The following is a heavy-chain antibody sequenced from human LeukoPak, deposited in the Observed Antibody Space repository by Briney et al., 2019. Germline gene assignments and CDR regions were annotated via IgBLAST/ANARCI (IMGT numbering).Heavy chain of an antibody. J-gene: IGHJ4*02. Sequence: GASVKVSCKASGYTFTSYYMHWVRQAPGQGLEWMGWINPNSGGTNYAQKFQGRVTMTRDTSISTAYMELSRLRSDDTAVYYCARAGIAVAGTIDYWGQGTLVTVSS. D-gene: IGHD6-19*01. CDR1: GYTFTSYY. CDR2: INPNSGGT. V-gene: IGHV1-2*02. CDR3: ARAGIAVAGTIDY.